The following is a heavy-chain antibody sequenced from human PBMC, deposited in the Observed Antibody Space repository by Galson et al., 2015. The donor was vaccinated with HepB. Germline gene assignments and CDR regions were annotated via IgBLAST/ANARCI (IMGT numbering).Heavy chain of an antibody. CDR1: GGSFSGYY. CDR3: VRRRLGGYCSGGSCSPYYFDY. D-gene: IGHD2-15*01. V-gene: IGHV4-34*01. CDR2: INHSGST. Sequence: SETLSLTCAVYGGSFSGYYWSWIRQPPGKGLEWIGEINHSGSTNYNPSLKSRVTISVDTSKNQFSLKLSSVTAADTAVYYCVRRRLGGYCSGGSCSPYYFDYWGQGTLVTVSS. J-gene: IGHJ4*02.